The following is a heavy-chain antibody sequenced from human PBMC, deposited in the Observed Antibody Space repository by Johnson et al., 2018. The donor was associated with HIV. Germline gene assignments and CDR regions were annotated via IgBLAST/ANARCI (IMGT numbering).Heavy chain of an antibody. Sequence: QVQLVESGGGLIQPGRSLRLSCAASGFTFSSYAMHWVRQAPGKGLEWVAVISYDGSNKYYADSVKGRFTISRDNAKNSLYLLMNSLRAEDTAVYYCARAPGWNDVWGAFDIWGQGTMVTVSS. J-gene: IGHJ3*02. V-gene: IGHV3-30-3*01. CDR3: ARAPGWNDVWGAFDI. D-gene: IGHD1-1*01. CDR2: ISYDGSNK. CDR1: GFTFSSYA.